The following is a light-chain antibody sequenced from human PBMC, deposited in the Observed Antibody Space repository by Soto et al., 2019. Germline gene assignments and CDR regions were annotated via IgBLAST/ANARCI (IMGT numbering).Light chain of an antibody. CDR2: AGS. CDR3: QKYQSATRT. J-gene: IGKJ1*01. CDR1: QGISKY. Sequence: DIQMTQSPSSLSASVGDRVTITCRASQGISKYLAWYQQKPGKFPKLLIYAGSTLQSGVPSRFSGSGSGTDFTVHIRSLQPQDVATYYCQKYQSATRTFGQGTKVEIK. V-gene: IGKV1-27*01.